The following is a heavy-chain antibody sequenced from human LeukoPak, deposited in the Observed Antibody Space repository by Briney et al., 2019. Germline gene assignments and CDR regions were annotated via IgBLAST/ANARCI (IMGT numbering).Heavy chain of an antibody. J-gene: IGHJ4*02. V-gene: IGHV1-18*01. Sequence: ASGKVSCKAAGYSFSNFGISLVRQAPGQGLEWVAWIIAVTGITNYAQKFQGRVTVTTATSTSTAYMELRGLRSDDTAVYYCARDNDHGTFQAENYWGPGTLVTVSS. CDR1: GYSFSNFG. CDR3: ARDNDHGTFQAENY. D-gene: IGHD1-1*01. CDR2: IIAVTGIT.